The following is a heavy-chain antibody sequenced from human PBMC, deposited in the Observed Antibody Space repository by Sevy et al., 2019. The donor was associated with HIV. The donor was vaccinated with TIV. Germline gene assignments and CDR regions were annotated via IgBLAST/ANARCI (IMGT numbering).Heavy chain of an antibody. V-gene: IGHV3-48*03. D-gene: IGHD2-21*02. CDR3: ARFGDVGYCGGDCYSNWFDP. J-gene: IGHJ5*02. CDR1: GFTFSSYE. CDR2: ISSSGSTI. Sequence: GGSLRLSCAASGFTFSSYEMNWVRQAPGKGLEWVSYISSSGSTIYYADSVKGRFTISRDNAKNSLYLQMNSLRAEDTAVYYCARFGDVGYCGGDCYSNWFDPWGQGTLVTVSS.